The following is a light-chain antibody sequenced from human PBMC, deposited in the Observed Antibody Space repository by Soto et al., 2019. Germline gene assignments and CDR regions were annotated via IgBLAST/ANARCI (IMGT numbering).Light chain of an antibody. V-gene: IGLV1-44*01. Sequence: QAVVTQPPSASRTPGQRVTIACSGSSSNIGRNTVHWYQQLPGTTPKLLIYSNDQRPSGVPDRFSGSKSGSSASLAISGLQSEDEADYYCAAWDDSLTGVVFGGGTKLTVL. CDR1: SSNIGRNT. CDR3: AAWDDSLTGVV. J-gene: IGLJ2*01. CDR2: SND.